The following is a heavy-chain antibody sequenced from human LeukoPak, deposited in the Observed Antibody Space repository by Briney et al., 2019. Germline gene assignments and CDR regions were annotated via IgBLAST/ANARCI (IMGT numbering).Heavy chain of an antibody. J-gene: IGHJ4*02. Sequence: GGSLRLSCAASGFTFSSYGMSWVRQAPGKGLEWVSAISGSGGSTYYADSVKGRLTISRDNSKNTLYLQMNSLRAEDTAVYYCAKEYHYDSSGYYVGEYYFDYWGQGTLVTVSS. D-gene: IGHD3-22*01. CDR2: ISGSGGST. V-gene: IGHV3-23*01. CDR3: AKEYHYDSSGYYVGEYYFDY. CDR1: GFTFSSYG.